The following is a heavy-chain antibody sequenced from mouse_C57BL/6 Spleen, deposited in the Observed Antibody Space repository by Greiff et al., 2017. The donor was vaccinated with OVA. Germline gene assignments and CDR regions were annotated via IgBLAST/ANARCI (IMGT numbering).Heavy chain of an antibody. CDR3: ARSGAYYSNQCAY. V-gene: IGHV1-69*01. Sequence: VQLQQPGAELVMPGASVKLSCKASGYTFTSYWMHWVKQRPGQGLEWIGEIDPSDSYTNYNQKFKGKSTLTVDKSSSTAYMQLSSLTSEDSAVYYCARSGAYYSNQCAYWGQGTLVTVSA. CDR2: IDPSDSYT. CDR1: GYTFTSYW. J-gene: IGHJ3*01. D-gene: IGHD2-5*01.